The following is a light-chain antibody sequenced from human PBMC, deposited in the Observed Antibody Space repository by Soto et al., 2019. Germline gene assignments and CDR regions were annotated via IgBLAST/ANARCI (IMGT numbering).Light chain of an antibody. CDR1: SSDVGAYNY. Sequence: QSALTQPASVSGSPGQSITISCTGTSSDVGAYNYVSWYQQHPGKAPKLIISEVSDRPSGVSNRFSGSKSGNTASLTISGLQAEDEADYFCSSYTTTSTLWLFGGGTQLTGL. CDR2: EVS. CDR3: SSYTTTSTLWL. V-gene: IGLV2-14*01. J-gene: IGLJ3*02.